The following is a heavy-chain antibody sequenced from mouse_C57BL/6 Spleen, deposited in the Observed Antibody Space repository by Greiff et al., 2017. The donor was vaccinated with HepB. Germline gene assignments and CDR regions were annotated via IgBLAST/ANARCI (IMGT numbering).Heavy chain of an antibody. J-gene: IGHJ4*01. CDR3: VRQGDYGPMDY. D-gene: IGHD1-2*01. Sequence: VQLKESGGGLVQPKGSLKLSCAASGFSFNTYAMNWVRQAPGKGLEWVARIRSKSNNYETYYADSVKDRFTISRDDSESMLYLQMNKLKTEDTAMYYGVRQGDYGPMDYWGQGTSVTVSS. CDR1: GFSFNTYA. V-gene: IGHV10-1*01. CDR2: IRSKSNNYET.